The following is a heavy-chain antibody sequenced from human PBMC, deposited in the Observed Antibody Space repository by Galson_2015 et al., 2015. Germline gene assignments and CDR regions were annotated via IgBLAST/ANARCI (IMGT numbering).Heavy chain of an antibody. V-gene: IGHV3-30*18. Sequence: LRLSCAASGFTFSSYGMHWVRQAPGKGLEGVAIISYDGRNTYYADSVKGRFTISRDNSKNRLYLQMNSLRAEDTAGYYCAKDGYYDSSGYYFVGNYFDYWGQGTLVTASS. CDR1: GFTFSSYG. CDR3: AKDGYYDSSGYYFVGNYFDY. CDR2: ISYDGRNT. J-gene: IGHJ4*02. D-gene: IGHD3-22*01.